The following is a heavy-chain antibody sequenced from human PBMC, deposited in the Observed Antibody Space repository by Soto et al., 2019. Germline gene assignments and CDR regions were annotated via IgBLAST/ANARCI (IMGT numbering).Heavy chain of an antibody. CDR1: GFSFSFYV. D-gene: IGHD6-13*01. CDR3: AKDKASAGTEYFQY. CDR2: ISYDGSDK. Sequence: QVQLVESGGGVVQSGRSLRLSCAASGFSFSFYVMHWVRQAPGKGLEWVAIISYDGSDKDYADSVKGRFTISRDNSKNTLDLEMNSLRPEDTAVYYCAKDKASAGTEYFQYWGQGTLVTVSS. V-gene: IGHV3-30*18. J-gene: IGHJ1*01.